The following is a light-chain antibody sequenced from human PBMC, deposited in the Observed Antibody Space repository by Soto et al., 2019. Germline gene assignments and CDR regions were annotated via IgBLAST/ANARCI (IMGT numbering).Light chain of an antibody. CDR1: SSDVGGYDY. CDR2: DVS. V-gene: IGLV2-14*01. J-gene: IGLJ1*01. Sequence: QSVLPQPASVSGSPGQSITISCTGTSSDVGGYDYVSWYQQPPGKAPKLIIYDVSDRPSGVSSRFSGSKSGNTASLTISGLQDEDEADYYCITYSSSSTYVFGTGTKVTVL. CDR3: ITYSSSSTYV.